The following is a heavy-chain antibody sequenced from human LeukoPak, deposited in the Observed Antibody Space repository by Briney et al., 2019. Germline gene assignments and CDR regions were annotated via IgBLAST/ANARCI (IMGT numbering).Heavy chain of an antibody. CDR1: GGSISSYY. D-gene: IGHD2-15*01. J-gene: IGHJ6*03. CDR3: ARERRAVVASPYYMDV. Sequence: SGTLSLTCTVSGGSISSYYWSWIRQPPGKGLEWIGYIYYSGSTNYNPSLKSRVTISVDTSKNQFSLKLSSVTAADTAVYYCARERRAVVASPYYMDVWGKGITVTVSS. CDR2: IYYSGST. V-gene: IGHV4-59*01.